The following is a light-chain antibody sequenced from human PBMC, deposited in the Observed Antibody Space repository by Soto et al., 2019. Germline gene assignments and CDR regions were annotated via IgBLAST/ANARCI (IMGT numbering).Light chain of an antibody. J-gene: IGKJ1*01. CDR2: KAS. CDR3: QHYISYSEA. V-gene: IGKV1-5*03. Sequence: DIQMTQSPSTLSGSVGDRVTITCRASQTISSGLAWYRQKPGKAPKLLIYKASTLKSGVPSRFSGSGSGTEFTLTISSLQPDVFATYYCQHYISYSEAFGQGTKVDLK. CDR1: QTISSG.